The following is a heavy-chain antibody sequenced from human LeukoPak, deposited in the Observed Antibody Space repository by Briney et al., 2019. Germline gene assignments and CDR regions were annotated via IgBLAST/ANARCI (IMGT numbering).Heavy chain of an antibody. V-gene: IGHV3-23*01. Sequence: GGSLRLSCAVSGFSVSSFGMSWVRQAPGKGLEWISAISVNGETTWYADSVRGRFIISRDNSKNTLYLQLSSLRVEDTAVYYCARGGGSPAYWGQGTLVTVSS. CDR3: ARGGGSPAY. D-gene: IGHD3-16*01. J-gene: IGHJ4*02. CDR1: GFSVSSFG. CDR2: ISVNGETT.